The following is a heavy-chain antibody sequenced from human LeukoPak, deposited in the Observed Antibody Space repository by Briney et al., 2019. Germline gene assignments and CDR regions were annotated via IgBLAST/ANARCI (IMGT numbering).Heavy chain of an antibody. CDR3: ARGGSTRRINYYYYYMDV. CDR1: GFTFSRYW. Sequence: GGSLRLSCAASGFTFSRYWMSWVRQAPGKGLEWVANIKQDGSEKYYVDSVKGRFTISRDNAKNSLYLQMNSLRAEDTAVYYCARGGSTRRINYYYYYMDVWGKGTMVTISS. V-gene: IGHV3-7*01. J-gene: IGHJ6*03. CDR2: IKQDGSEK. D-gene: IGHD2-2*01.